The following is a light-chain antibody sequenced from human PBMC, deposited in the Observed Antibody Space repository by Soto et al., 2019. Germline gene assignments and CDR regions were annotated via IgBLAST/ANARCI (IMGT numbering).Light chain of an antibody. CDR2: DVN. CDR1: YSDVGGFNY. V-gene: IGLV2-14*01. Sequence: LTQPASVSGSPGQSITISCTGTYSDVGGFNYVSWYQQHPGKGPKLMIHDVNNRPSGVSNRFSGSKSGNTASLTISGLQAEDEADYYCSSYTSSNTLVFGTGTKVTVL. CDR3: SSYTSSNTLV. J-gene: IGLJ1*01.